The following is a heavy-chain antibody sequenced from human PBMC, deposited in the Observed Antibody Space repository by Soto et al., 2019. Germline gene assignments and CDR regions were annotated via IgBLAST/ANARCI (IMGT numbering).Heavy chain of an antibody. Sequence: EVQLVESGGGLVQPGGSLRLSCAASGFTVSSNYMSWVRQAPGKGLEWVSVIYSGGSTYYADSVKGRFTISRDNSKNTLYLQMNSLRAEDTAVYYCARPLTNMVRGGVIGDYWGQGTLVTVSS. J-gene: IGHJ4*02. CDR2: IYSGGST. D-gene: IGHD3-10*01. CDR1: GFTVSSNY. CDR3: ARPLTNMVRGGVIGDY. V-gene: IGHV3-66*04.